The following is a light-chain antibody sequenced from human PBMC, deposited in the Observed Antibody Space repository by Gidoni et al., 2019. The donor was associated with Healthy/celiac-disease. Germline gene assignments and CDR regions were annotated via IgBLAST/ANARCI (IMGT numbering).Light chain of an antibody. J-gene: IGKJ4*01. V-gene: IGKV1-5*03. CDR3: QQYNSYPLT. CDR2: KAS. CDR1: QSISSW. Sequence: DIQMTQSPSTLSASVGDRVTITCRPSQSISSWLAWYQQKPGKAPKLLIYKASSLESGVPSRFSGSGSGTEFTRTISSLQPDDFATYCCQQYNSYPLTFGGGTKVEIK.